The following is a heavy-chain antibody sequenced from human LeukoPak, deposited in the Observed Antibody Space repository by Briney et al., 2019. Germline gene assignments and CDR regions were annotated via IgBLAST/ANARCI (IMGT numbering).Heavy chain of an antibody. CDR3: ARGNELTY. D-gene: IGHD1-26*01. CDR2: IYTSGST. V-gene: IGHV4-61*02. J-gene: IGHJ4*02. Sequence: PSQTLSLTCTVSGGSISSGSYYWSWIRQPAGTGLEWIGRIYTSGSTNYNPSLKSRVTISVDTSKNQFSLKLSSVTAADTAVYYCARGNELTYWGQGTLVTVSS. CDR1: GGSISSGSYY.